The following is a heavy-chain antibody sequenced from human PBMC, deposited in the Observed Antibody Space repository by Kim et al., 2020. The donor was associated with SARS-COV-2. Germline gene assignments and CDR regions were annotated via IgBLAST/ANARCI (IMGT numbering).Heavy chain of an antibody. CDR1: GGSISSSSYY. D-gene: IGHD5-18*01. CDR2: IYYSGST. J-gene: IGHJ5*02. CDR3: AISSVDTAMVLPYNWFDP. V-gene: IGHV4-39*07. Sequence: SETLSLTCTVSGGSISSSSYYWGWIRQPPGKGLEWIGSIYYSGSTYYNPSLKSRVTISVDTSKNQFSLKLSSVTAADTAVYYCAISSVDTAMVLPYNWFDPWGQGTLVTVSS.